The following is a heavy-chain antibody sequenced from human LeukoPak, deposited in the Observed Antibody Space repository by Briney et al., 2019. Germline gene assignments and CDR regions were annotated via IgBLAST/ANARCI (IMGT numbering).Heavy chain of an antibody. CDR1: GYTFTGYY. J-gene: IGHJ4*02. V-gene: IGHV1-2*02. CDR2: INPNSGGT. Sequence: GASVKVSCKASGYTFTGYYMHWVRQAPGQGLEWMGWINPNSGGTNYAQKFQGRVTMTRDTSISTAYMELGRLRSDDTAVYYCARDKGVWSGYFDYWGQGTLVTVSS. D-gene: IGHD3-3*01. CDR3: ARDKGVWSGYFDY.